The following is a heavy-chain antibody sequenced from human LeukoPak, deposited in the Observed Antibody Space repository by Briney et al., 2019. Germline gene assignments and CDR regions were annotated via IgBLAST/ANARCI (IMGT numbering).Heavy chain of an antibody. CDR2: ISYRGNT. CDR3: AGARITMVRGGADYYYYGMDV. D-gene: IGHD3-10*01. V-gene: IGHV4-59*01. Sequence: SETLSLTCTVSGGSISSYYWSWIRQPPGKGLEWIGYISYRGNTNYNPSLKSRVTISVDTSKNQFSLKLSSVTAADTAVYFCAGARITMVRGGADYYYYGMDVWGQGTTVTVS. J-gene: IGHJ6*02. CDR1: GGSISSYY.